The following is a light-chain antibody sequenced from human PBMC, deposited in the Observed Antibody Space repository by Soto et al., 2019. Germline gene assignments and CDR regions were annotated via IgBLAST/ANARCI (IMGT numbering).Light chain of an antibody. CDR2: DAS. CDR1: QSVGNS. V-gene: IGKV3-11*01. Sequence: EIVLTQSPPTLSLSPGERASLSCRASQSVGNSLAWYQQKPGQAPRLLIYDASNRATGIPARFSGRGSGTDFTLTISRLEAEDFAVYYCQQRRNWLTFGGGTRVEIK. CDR3: QQRRNWLT. J-gene: IGKJ4*01.